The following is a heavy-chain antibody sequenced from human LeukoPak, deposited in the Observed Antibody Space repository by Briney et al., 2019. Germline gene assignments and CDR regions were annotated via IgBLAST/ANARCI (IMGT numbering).Heavy chain of an antibody. D-gene: IGHD4-17*01. Sequence: GGSLRLSCAASGFTFSDYYMSWVRQAPGKGLEWVAVISYDGSNKYYVDSVQGRFTISRDNSKNTVSLQMNGLRAEDTAVYHCAMTTVTAYSFYYGIDVWGQGTTVTVS. J-gene: IGHJ6*02. V-gene: IGHV3-30*03. CDR2: ISYDGSNK. CDR1: GFTFSDYY. CDR3: AMTTVTAYSFYYGIDV.